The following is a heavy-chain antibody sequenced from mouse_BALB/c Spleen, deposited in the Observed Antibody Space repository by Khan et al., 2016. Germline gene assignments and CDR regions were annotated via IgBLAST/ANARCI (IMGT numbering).Heavy chain of an antibody. CDR3: ARIKKIVSTYFDY. CDR2: TNPTNGRT. CDR1: GYTFTSYW. D-gene: IGHD2-5*01. Sequence: QVQLQQPGAELVKAGASVKMSCKASGYTFTSYWMHWVKQRLGQGLEWFAETNPTNGRTYYHEKFKSTATLTVDKSSSTTYRRRSGPTFEDSAVYYCARIKKIVSTYFDYWGQGTTLTVSS. J-gene: IGHJ2*01. V-gene: IGHV1S81*02.